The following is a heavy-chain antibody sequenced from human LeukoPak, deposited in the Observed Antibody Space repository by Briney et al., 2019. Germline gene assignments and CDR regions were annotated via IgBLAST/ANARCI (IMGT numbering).Heavy chain of an antibody. CDR3: ARDGGSYYLQDGPWFDP. D-gene: IGHD1-26*01. CDR2: ISGSGGTI. V-gene: IGHV3-48*02. Sequence: GGSLRLSCAASGFTFSSYNMNWVRQAPGKGLEWVSDISGSGGTIYYADSVKGRFTISRDNAKNSLYLQMNSLRDEDTAVYYCARDGGSYYLQDGPWFDPWGQGTLVTVSS. CDR1: GFTFSSYN. J-gene: IGHJ5*02.